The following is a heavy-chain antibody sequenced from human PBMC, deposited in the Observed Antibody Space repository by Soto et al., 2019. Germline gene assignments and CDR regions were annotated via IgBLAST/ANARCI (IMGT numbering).Heavy chain of an antibody. CDR2: IFPGDSDT. J-gene: IGHJ4*02. CDR1: GYTFTNYW. D-gene: IGHD3-16*01. Sequence: GESLKISCEGSGYTFTNYWIGWVRQTPGKGLEWMGIIFPGDSDTRYNPSFEGQVTVSADESISTAYLQWNTLKASDTAMYYCVRPNFGALTHFDFWGQGTLVTVS. V-gene: IGHV5-51*01. CDR3: VRPNFGALTHFDF.